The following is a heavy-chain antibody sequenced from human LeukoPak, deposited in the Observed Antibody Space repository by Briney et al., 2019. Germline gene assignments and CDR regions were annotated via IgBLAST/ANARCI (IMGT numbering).Heavy chain of an antibody. CDR3: ARVDRGYYFDY. CDR1: GFTFSSYA. D-gene: IGHD3-9*01. V-gene: IGHV3-53*01. CDR2: IYSGGST. J-gene: IGHJ4*02. Sequence: GRSLRLSCAASGFTFSSYAMSWVRQAPGKGLEWVSVIYSGGSTYYADSVKGRFTISRDNSKNTLYLQMNSLRAEDTAVYYCARVDRGYYFDYWGQGTLVTVSS.